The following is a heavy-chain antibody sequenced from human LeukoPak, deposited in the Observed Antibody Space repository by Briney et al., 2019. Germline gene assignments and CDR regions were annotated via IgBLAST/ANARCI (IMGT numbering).Heavy chain of an antibody. D-gene: IGHD3-10*01. J-gene: IGHJ3*02. Sequence: GGSLRLSSAASGFTDISNYMSRLRQAPGKGLEWVSVIYSGGSTYYADSVKGRFTISRDNSKNTLYLQMNSLRAEDTAVYYCARVFGHEVPRAFDIWGQGTMVTVSS. V-gene: IGHV3-53*01. CDR1: GFTDISNY. CDR3: ARVFGHEVPRAFDI. CDR2: IYSGGST.